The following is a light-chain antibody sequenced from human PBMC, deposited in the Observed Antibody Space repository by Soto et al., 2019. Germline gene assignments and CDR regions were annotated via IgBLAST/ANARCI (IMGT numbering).Light chain of an antibody. CDR2: KAS. CDR1: QSISDW. CDR3: QQYHIYWA. V-gene: IGKV1-5*03. J-gene: IGKJ1*01. Sequence: EIPMTPSPATLTASVGDRVTITSRASQSISDWLAWYQQKPGKAPKLLIYKASSLESGVPSRFSGSGSGTEFTLTISSLQPDDFATYYCQQYHIYWAFGQGTKV.